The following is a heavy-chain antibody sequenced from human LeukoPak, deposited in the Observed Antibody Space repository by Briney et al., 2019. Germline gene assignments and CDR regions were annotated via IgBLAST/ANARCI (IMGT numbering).Heavy chain of an antibody. Sequence: ASVKVSCKASGSTFTNYFMHWVRQAPGQGLEWVGRINPTGDSIIYAQKFQGRVSVTRDTPTSTVYMELSSLTSEDTAVYYCARFHSGWNPGGYDYWGQGTLVTVSS. CDR2: INPTGDSI. CDR1: GSTFTNYF. CDR3: ARFHSGWNPGGYDY. J-gene: IGHJ4*02. D-gene: IGHD6-19*01. V-gene: IGHV1-46*01.